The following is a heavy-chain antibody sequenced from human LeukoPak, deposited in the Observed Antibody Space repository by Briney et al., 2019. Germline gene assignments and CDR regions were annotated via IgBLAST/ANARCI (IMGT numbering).Heavy chain of an antibody. CDR3: ARERYHSDSDRGWIDP. D-gene: IGHD6-19*01. J-gene: IGHJ5*02. CDR2: IWYDGNTM. CDR1: GFSFRNYA. Sequence: PGGSLRLSCAASGFSFRNYAMHWVRHAPGKGLQWVAVIWYDGNTMFYADSVKGRFTVSRDNSKNILFLQMNSLRAEDTALHSCARERYHSDSDRGWIDPWGQGTLVTVSS. V-gene: IGHV3-33*01.